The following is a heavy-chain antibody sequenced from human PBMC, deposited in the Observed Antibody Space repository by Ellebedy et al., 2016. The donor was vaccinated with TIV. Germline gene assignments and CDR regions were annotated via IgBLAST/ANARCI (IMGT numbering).Heavy chain of an antibody. CDR2: ISYDGRNK. D-gene: IGHD3-10*01. Sequence: PGGSLRLSCAASGFTFSSYAMHWVRQAPGKGLEWVAVISYDGRNKYYADSVKGRFTISRDNAKNTVYLQMNSLRAEDTAVYYCARDNGAYFDYWGQGTLVTVSS. J-gene: IGHJ4*02. CDR3: ARDNGAYFDY. CDR1: GFTFSSYA. V-gene: IGHV3-30-3*01.